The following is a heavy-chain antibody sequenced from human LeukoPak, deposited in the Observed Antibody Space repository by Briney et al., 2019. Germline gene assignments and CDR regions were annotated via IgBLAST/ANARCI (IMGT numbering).Heavy chain of an antibody. Sequence: SETLSLTCAVYGGSFSGYYWSWIRQPPGKGLEWIGEINHSGSTNYNPSLKSRVTISVDTSKNQFSLKLSSVTAADTAVYYCARGVGHYFDYWGQGTLVTVSS. CDR1: GGSFSGYY. J-gene: IGHJ4*02. CDR2: INHSGST. V-gene: IGHV4-34*01. CDR3: ARGVGHYFDY. D-gene: IGHD1-26*01.